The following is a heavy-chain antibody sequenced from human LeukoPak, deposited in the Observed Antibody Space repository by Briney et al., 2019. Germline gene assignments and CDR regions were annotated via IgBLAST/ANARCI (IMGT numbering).Heavy chain of an antibody. CDR2: IYYSGST. D-gene: IGHD3-3*01. CDR1: GGSISSYY. Sequence: PSETLSLTCTVSGGSISSYYWSWIRQPPGKGLEWIGYIYYSGSTNYNPSLKSRVTISVDTSKNQFSLKLSSVTAADTAVYYCAISPYDFWSGYPTRFDYWGQGTLVTVSS. V-gene: IGHV4-59*01. CDR3: AISPYDFWSGYPTRFDY. J-gene: IGHJ4*02.